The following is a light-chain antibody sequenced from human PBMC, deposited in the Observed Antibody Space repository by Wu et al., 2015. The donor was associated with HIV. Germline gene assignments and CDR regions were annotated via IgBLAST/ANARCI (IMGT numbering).Light chain of an antibody. CDR3: QQYGNSPYS. V-gene: IGKV3-20*01. CDR1: QSVTSSY. J-gene: IGKJ2*03. Sequence: EIVLTQSPGTLSLSPGERATLSCRASQSVTSSYLGWYQQKPGQAPRLLIYGASNRATGIPDRFSGSGSGTDFTLTISRLEPEDFAVHYCQQYGNSPYSFGQGTKLQTK. CDR2: GAS.